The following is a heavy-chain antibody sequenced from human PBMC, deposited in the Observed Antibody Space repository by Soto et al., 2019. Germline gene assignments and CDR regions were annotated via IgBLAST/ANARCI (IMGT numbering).Heavy chain of an antibody. CDR1: GFTFTLYA. J-gene: IGHJ3*01. Sequence: GGSLRLSCAASGFTFTLYAIHWVRQAPGKWPEWVAVISHDATLKYYTDSVKGRFTISRDNSKNTVFLQLNSLRPEDTAVYYCARERRPYSWEAFDVWGQGTVVTVSS. D-gene: IGHD1-26*01. V-gene: IGHV3-30-3*01. CDR3: ARERRPYSWEAFDV. CDR2: ISHDATLK.